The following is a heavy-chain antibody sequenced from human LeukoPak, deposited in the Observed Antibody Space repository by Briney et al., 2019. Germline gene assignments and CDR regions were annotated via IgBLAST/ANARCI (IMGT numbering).Heavy chain of an antibody. CDR2: ISTNTGNP. J-gene: IGHJ3*02. V-gene: IGHV7-4-1*02. CDR1: GYTFTRYA. CDR3: AREVATIREDAFDI. D-gene: IGHD5-12*01. Sequence: GASVKVSCKASGYTFTRYAMNWVRQAPGQGLEWMGWISTNTGNPTYAQAFTGRFVFSLDTSVGTAYLQISSLKAEDTAVCYCAREVATIREDAFDIWGQGTMVTVSS.